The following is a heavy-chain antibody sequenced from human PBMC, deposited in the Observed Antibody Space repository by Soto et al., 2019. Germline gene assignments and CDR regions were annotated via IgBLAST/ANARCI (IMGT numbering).Heavy chain of an antibody. Sequence: GGSLRLSCAASGFIFSDYWRSWVRQAPGKGLEWVANIKEDGSEKHYVDSAKGRFTISRDNAKNSLYLQMNSLRAEDTAVYFCGFDMDVWGQGTTVTVSS. J-gene: IGHJ6*02. CDR2: IKEDGSEK. CDR3: GFDMDV. V-gene: IGHV3-7*05. CDR1: GFIFSDYW.